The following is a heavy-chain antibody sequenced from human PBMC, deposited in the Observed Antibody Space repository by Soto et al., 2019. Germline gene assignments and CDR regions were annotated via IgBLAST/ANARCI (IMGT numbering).Heavy chain of an antibody. CDR2: IIPLFGSM. D-gene: IGHD3-10*01. CDR3: ARGSVPVISTSSFAY. Sequence: QVQLVQSGAEVKTPGSSVKVSCKASEGTFSSYGLSWVRQAPGQGLEWVGEIIPLFGSMKYAQKFEGRVIITADVSRSTGYMELSRLSSEDTAVYYCARGSVPVISTSSFAYWGQGTLVTVSS. CDR1: EGTFSSYG. V-gene: IGHV1-69*01. J-gene: IGHJ4*02.